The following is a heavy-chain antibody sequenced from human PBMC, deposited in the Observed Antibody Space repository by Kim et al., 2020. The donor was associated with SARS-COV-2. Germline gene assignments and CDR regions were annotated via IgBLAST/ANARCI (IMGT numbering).Heavy chain of an antibody. CDR1: GFTFFTYG. D-gene: IGHD3-10*01. CDR2: IWADGNTK. J-gene: IGHJ6*02. CDR3: ARHRGIITTVRGVGYGLDV. V-gene: IGHV3-33*03. Sequence: GGSLRLSCAVSGFTFFTYGIHWVRQAPGKGLEWVAIIWADGNTKYYVDSVKGRFAVSRDNSKNTVYLQMNNLRVDDSAMYYCARHRGIITTVRGVGYGLDVWGQGTTVTVSS.